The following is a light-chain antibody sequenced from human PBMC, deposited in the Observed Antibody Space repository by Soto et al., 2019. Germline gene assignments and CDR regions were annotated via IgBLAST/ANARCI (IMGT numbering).Light chain of an antibody. V-gene: IGLV2-14*03. CDR2: EVT. Sequence: QSALTQPASVSGSPGQSITISCTGSSSDDGGYKFVSWYQQQPGKAPKLLIYEVTNRPSGVSNRFSGSKSGNTASLTISGLQADDEADYYCSSFTSSTTNVIFGGGTKLTVL. CDR3: SSFTSSTTNVI. CDR1: SSDDGGYKF. J-gene: IGLJ2*01.